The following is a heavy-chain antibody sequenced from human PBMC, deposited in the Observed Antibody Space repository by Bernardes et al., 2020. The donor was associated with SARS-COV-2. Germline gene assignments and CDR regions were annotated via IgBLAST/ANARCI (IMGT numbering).Heavy chain of an antibody. D-gene: IGHD3-22*01. V-gene: IGHV3-48*01. J-gene: IGHJ4*02. Sequence: GGSLRLSCAASGFTLSTYSMNWVRQSPGKGLEWVSYIGTSNGITYYADSVKGRFTISRDTAKNSLFLQMNSLRAEDTAVYYCARDLSNYYDTVGWDYWGQGTLVTVSS. CDR1: GFTLSTYS. CDR3: ARDLSNYYDTVGWDY. CDR2: IGTSNGIT.